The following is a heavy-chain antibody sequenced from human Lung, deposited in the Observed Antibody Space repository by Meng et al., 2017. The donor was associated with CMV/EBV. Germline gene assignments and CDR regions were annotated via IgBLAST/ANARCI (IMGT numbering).Heavy chain of an antibody. V-gene: IGHV4-4*02. Sequence: QAQVRESGPDLVKPSETLSLTCAVSGDSITNHNWWAWVRQPPGKGLEWIGEIPHRGSSAYNPSLKSRVSMSIDKSKNQFSLKLTSVTAADTAVYHCLRRSGGSVWGQGTLVTVFS. J-gene: IGHJ1*01. CDR1: GDSITNHNW. CDR2: IPHRGSS. CDR3: LRRSGGSV. D-gene: IGHD3-10*01.